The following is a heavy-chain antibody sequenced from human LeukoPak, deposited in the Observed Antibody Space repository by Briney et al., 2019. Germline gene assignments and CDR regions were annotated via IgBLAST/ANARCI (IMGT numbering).Heavy chain of an antibody. Sequence: PGGSLRLSCAASGFTFSSYSMNWVRQAPGKGLEWVSSISSSSSYIYYADSVKGRFTISRDNAKNSLYLQMNSLRAEDTAVYYCAKAPSHFSNEYFQHWGQGTLVTVSS. CDR1: GFTFSSYS. CDR2: ISSSSSYI. D-gene: IGHD2/OR15-2a*01. CDR3: AKAPSHFSNEYFQH. J-gene: IGHJ1*01. V-gene: IGHV3-21*04.